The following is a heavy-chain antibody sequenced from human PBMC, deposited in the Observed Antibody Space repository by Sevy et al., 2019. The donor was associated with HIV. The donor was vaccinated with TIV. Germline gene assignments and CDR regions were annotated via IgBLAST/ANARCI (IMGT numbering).Heavy chain of an antibody. CDR3: ARDNGDYFLSTSVFDY. J-gene: IGHJ4*02. D-gene: IGHD4-17*01. CDR2: ISSGFSTI. Sequence: GGSLRLSCAASGFTFSSYSMNWVRQAPGKGLEWVSYISSGFSTIHYADSVKGRFTISRDNAKNSLYLQMNRLRAEDTAVYHCARDNGDYFLSTSVFDYWGQGTLVTVSS. V-gene: IGHV3-48*01. CDR1: GFTFSSYS.